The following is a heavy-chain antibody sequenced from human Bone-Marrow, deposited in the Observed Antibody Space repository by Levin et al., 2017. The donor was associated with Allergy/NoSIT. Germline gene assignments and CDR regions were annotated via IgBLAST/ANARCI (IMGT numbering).Heavy chain of an antibody. V-gene: IGHV2-5*02. CDR3: AQTLSRGGRVY. CDR2: IYWDDDK. D-gene: IGHD2-15*01. CDR1: GFSLTTNRVG. J-gene: IGHJ4*02. Sequence: SGPTLVKPTQTLTLTCTFSGFSLTTNRVGVGWIRQPPGKALEWLALIYWDDDKRYSPSLKTRLTITKDTSKNQVVLTMTSMDPVDTATYYCAQTLSRGGRVYWGQGTPVTVSS.